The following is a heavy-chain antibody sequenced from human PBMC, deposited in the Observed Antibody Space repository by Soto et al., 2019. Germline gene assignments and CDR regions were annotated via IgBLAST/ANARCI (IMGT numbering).Heavy chain of an antibody. CDR3: APRSPAFDY. CDR2: ITTDKGKT. J-gene: IGHJ4*02. CDR1: GYTFTSFG. Sequence: QVQLVQSGPEVKKPGASVKVSCKTSGYTFTSFGISWVRQAPGQGLEWNGWITTDKGKTNYAQKFQGRVTMTTDTPTSRAYMELRSLRSDDTAVYYCAPRSPAFDYWGQGTLVTVSS. V-gene: IGHV1-18*01.